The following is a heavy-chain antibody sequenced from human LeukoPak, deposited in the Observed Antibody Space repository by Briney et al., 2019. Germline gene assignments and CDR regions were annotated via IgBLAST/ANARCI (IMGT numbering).Heavy chain of an antibody. J-gene: IGHJ4*02. CDR3: ASPRAERSTWYAVDY. D-gene: IGHD6-13*01. V-gene: IGHV4-4*02. CDR2: IYDNGST. CDR1: GGSISRSNW. Sequence: PSETLPLTCAVSGGSISRSNWWSWVRQSPGKGLEWIGEIYDNGSTNYNPSLKSRVTISVDKSKNQFSLKLSSVTAADTAVYYCASPRAERSTWYAVDYWGQGTLVTVSA.